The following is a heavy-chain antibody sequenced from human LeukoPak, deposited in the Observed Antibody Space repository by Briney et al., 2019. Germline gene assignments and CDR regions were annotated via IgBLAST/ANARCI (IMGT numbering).Heavy chain of an antibody. CDR2: INHSGST. CDR3: ARSGITMVRGVRYFVY. CDR1: GGSFSGYY. J-gene: IGHJ4*02. Sequence: SETLSLTCAVYGGSFSGYYWSWIRQPPGKGLEWIGEINHSGSTNYNPSLKSRVTISVDTSKNQFSLKLSSVTAADTAVYYCARSGITMVRGVRYFVYWGQGTLVTVSS. V-gene: IGHV4-34*01. D-gene: IGHD3-10*01.